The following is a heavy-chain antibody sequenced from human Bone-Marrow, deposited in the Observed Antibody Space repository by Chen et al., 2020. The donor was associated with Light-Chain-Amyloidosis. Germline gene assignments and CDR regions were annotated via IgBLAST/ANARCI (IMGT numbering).Heavy chain of an antibody. J-gene: IGHJ4*02. CDR3: ARRRDGYNFDY. D-gene: IGHD5-12*01. CDR2: SYPDDPEA. V-gene: IGHV5-51*01. Sequence: EVQLEQSGPEVKKPGESLKISCKGSGYTFPNYWIGWVRQIPGKGLEWMGVSYPDDPEAKYSPSFEGQVTISADKSITTAYLQWRSLKASDTAMYYCARRRDGYNFDYWGQGTLVTVSS. CDR1: GYTFPNYW.